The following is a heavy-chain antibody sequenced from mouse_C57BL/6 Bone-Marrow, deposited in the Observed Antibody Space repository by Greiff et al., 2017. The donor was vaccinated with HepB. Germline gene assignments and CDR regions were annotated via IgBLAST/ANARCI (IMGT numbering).Heavy chain of an antibody. J-gene: IGHJ2*01. CDR2: INPSSGYT. V-gene: IGHV1-4*01. CDR3: ARDSRFDY. D-gene: IGHD6-1*01. Sequence: VQVVESGAELARPGASVKMSCKASGYTFTSYTMHWVKQRPGQGLEWIGYINPSSGYTKYNQKFKDKATLTADKSSSTAYMQLSSLTSEDSAVYYCARDSRFDYWGQGTTLTVSS. CDR1: GYTFTSYT.